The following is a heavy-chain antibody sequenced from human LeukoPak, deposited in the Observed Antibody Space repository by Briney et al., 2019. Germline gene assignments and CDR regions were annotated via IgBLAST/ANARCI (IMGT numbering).Heavy chain of an antibody. CDR2: ISGSGDST. V-gene: IGHV3-23*01. J-gene: IGHJ4*02. CDR1: GFTFSSYT. D-gene: IGHD6-13*01. Sequence: PGGSLRLSCAASGFTFSSYTMSWVCQAPGKGLGWVSAISGSGDSTYYADSVKGRFTISRDNSKNTLFLQMNSLRAEDTAVYYCARGVIAAAGFFDFWGQGALVTVSS. CDR3: ARGVIAAAGFFDF.